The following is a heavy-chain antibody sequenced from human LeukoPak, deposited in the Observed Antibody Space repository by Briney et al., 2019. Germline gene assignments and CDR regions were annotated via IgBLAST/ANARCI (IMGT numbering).Heavy chain of an antibody. D-gene: IGHD5-24*01. Sequence: SETLSLTCTVTGGSISSGSHYWSWIRQPAGRGLEWIGRINPSGSTNYNPSLKSRVTISVDTSKNQFSLKLSSVTAADTAVYHCARVSSRDSRFDPWGQGTLVTVSS. CDR1: GGSISSGSHY. V-gene: IGHV4-61*02. CDR3: ARVSSRDSRFDP. J-gene: IGHJ5*02. CDR2: INPSGST.